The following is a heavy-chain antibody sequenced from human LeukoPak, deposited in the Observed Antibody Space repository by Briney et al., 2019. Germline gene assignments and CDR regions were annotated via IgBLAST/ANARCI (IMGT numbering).Heavy chain of an antibody. CDR1: GGTFSSYA. CDR3: ARDWVVGATTPYYFDY. D-gene: IGHD1-26*01. V-gene: IGHV1-69*04. CDR2: IIPIFGIA. Sequence: ASVKVSCKASGGTFSSYAISWVRQAPGQGPEWMGRIIPIFGIANYAQKFQGRVTITADKSTSTAYMELSSLRSEDTAVYYCARDWVVGATTPYYFDYWGQGTLVTVSS. J-gene: IGHJ4*02.